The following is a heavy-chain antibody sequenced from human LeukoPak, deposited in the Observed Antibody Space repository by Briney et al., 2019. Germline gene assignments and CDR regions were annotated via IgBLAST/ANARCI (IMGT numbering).Heavy chain of an antibody. V-gene: IGHV3-7*01. CDR3: ARAALTMVRGVIFSSPFDY. D-gene: IGHD3-10*01. CDR1: GFTFSSYW. J-gene: IGHJ4*02. Sequence: GGSLRLSCAASGFTFSSYWMSWVRQAPGKGLEWVANIKLDGSEKYYVDSVKGRFTISRDNAKNSLYLQMNSLRAEDTAVYYCARAALTMVRGVIFSSPFDYWGRGTLVTVSS. CDR2: IKLDGSEK.